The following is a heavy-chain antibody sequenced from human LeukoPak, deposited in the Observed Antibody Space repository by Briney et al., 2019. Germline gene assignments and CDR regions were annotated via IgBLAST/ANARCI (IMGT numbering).Heavy chain of an antibody. CDR1: GGTFSSYA. V-gene: IGHV1-69*05. J-gene: IGHJ5*02. CDR2: IIPIFGTA. D-gene: IGHD6-6*01. CDR3: ARAPYSSSSVWSWFDP. Sequence: SVKVSCKASGGTFSSYAISWLRQAPGQGLEWMGGIIPIFGTANYAQKLQGRVTMTTDTSTSTAYMELRSLRSDDTAVYYCARAPYSSSSVWSWFDPWGQGTLVTVSS.